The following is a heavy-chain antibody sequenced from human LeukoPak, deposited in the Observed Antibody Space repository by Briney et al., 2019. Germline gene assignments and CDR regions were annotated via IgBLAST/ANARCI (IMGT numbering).Heavy chain of an antibody. V-gene: IGHV1-69*04. D-gene: IGHD3-10*01. Sequence: GASVKVSCKASGGTFSSYAISWVRQAPGQGLEWMGRIIPILGIANYAQKFRGRVTISADKSTSTAYMELSSLRSEDTAVYYCAREYGSGDDAFDIWGQGTMVTVSS. CDR3: AREYGSGDDAFDI. CDR2: IIPILGIA. J-gene: IGHJ3*02. CDR1: GGTFSSYA.